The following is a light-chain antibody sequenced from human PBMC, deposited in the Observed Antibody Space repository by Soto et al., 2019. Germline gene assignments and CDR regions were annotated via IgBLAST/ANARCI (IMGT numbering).Light chain of an antibody. CDR1: SSNIGAGYD. CDR2: GNS. Sequence: QSLLTQPPSVSGAPGQRVTISCTGSSSNIGAGYDVHWYQQLPGTAPKLLIYGNSNRPSGVPDRFSGSKSGTSASLAITGLQAEDEADYYCQSDDSRSYGVGNGTKVTVL. CDR3: QSDDSRSYG. V-gene: IGLV1-40*01. J-gene: IGLJ1*01.